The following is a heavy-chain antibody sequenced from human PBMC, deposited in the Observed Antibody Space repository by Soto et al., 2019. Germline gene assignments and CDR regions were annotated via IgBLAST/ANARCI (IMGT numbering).Heavy chain of an antibody. CDR3: ARDVGGFNAMFDY. Sequence: LRLSCAASRFIFRDYAMSWVRQTPGKGLEWVSTISTGSVNTHYADSIEGRFTISRDDSKNTLYLQMNSLRAEDTALYYCARDVGGFNAMFDYWGQGTQVTVSS. J-gene: IGHJ4*02. D-gene: IGHD5-12*01. CDR1: RFIFRDYA. V-gene: IGHV3-23*01. CDR2: ISTGSVNT.